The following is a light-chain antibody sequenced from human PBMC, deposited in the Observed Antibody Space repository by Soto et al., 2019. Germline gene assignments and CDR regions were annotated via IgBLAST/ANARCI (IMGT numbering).Light chain of an antibody. CDR2: RND. J-gene: IGLJ1*01. CDR1: TPNIGTNY. CDR3: AAWDDSLSGFHV. Sequence: QSVLTQPPSASGTPGQRVTISCSGSTPNIGTNYVYWYQQLPGTAPKLLIYRNDQRPSGVPDRFSGSKSGTSASLAISGLRSEDEADHFCAAWDDSLSGFHVFGTGTKVTVL. V-gene: IGLV1-47*01.